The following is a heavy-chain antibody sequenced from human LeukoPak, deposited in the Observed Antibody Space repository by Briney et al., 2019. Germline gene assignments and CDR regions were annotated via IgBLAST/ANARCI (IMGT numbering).Heavy chain of an antibody. D-gene: IGHD3-10*01. CDR3: TSRPLLSYYGSGRTRSDY. J-gene: IGHJ4*02. V-gene: IGHV3-73*01. Sequence: PGGSLRLSCAASGFTFSGSAMHWVRQASGKGLEWVGRIRSKANSYATAYAASVKGRFTISRDDSKNTTYLQVNSLKTEDTAVYYCTSRPLLSYYGSGRTRSDYWGQGTLVTVSS. CDR1: GFTFSGSA. CDR2: IRSKANSYAT.